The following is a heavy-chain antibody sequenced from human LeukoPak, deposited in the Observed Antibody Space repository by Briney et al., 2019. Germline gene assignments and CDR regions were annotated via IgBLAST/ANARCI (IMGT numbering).Heavy chain of an antibody. CDR1: GGTFSSYA. J-gene: IGHJ5*02. D-gene: IGHD2-15*01. Sequence: GASVKVSCKASGGTFSSYAISWVRQAPGQGLEWMGGIIPIFGTANYVQKFQGRVTITTDESTSTAYMELSSLRSEDTAVYYCARDRRCSGGSCYWFDPWGQGTLVTVSS. V-gene: IGHV1-69*05. CDR2: IIPIFGTA. CDR3: ARDRRCSGGSCYWFDP.